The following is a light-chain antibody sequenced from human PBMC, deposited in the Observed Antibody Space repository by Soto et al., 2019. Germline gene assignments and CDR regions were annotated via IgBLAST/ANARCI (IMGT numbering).Light chain of an antibody. V-gene: IGKV1-33*01. Sequence: IRLTQSPPSLIASVGDRVTITCQASQYVGNYLNWYQQKPGEPPRLLISGASNLEPGVPARFSGSGSGADFTIIISDLQPEDVATYFCQQYDNILLSFGGGTKVEI. CDR3: QQYDNILLS. CDR1: QYVGNY. CDR2: GAS. J-gene: IGKJ4*01.